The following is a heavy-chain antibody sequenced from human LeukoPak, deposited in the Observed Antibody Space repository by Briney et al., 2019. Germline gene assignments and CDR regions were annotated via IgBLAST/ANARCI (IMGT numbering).Heavy chain of an antibody. CDR2: LRQDGSEK. D-gene: IGHD5-12*01. CDR1: GFTVNSNY. V-gene: IGHV3-7*04. J-gene: IGHJ4*02. Sequence: PGGSLRLSCAASGFTVNSNYMSWVRQAPGKGLEWVANLRQDGSEKYYVDSVKGRFTISRDNAKNSLYLQMNSLRAEDTAVYYCARGDIVTTSNIDYWGQGTLVTVSS. CDR3: ARGDIVTTSNIDY.